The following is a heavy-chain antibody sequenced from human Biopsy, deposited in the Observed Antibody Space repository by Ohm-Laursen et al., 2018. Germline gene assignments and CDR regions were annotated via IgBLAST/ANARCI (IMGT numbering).Heavy chain of an antibody. CDR1: GYKFTSYG. D-gene: IGHD6-25*01. V-gene: IGHV1-18*01. CDR3: ARIAAAGWDDY. J-gene: IGHJ4*02. Sequence: ASVKVSCKASGYKFTSYGMSWVRQAPGQGFEWMGRISGYNGNTNYAQKFQGRITVTIDAAMSTGYMDLRSLKSDDTAVYYCARIAAAGWDDYWGQGTLVTVSS. CDR2: ISGYNGNT.